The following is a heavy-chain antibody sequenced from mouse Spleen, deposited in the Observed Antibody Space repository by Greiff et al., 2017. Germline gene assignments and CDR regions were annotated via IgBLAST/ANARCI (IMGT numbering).Heavy chain of an antibody. CDR2: IYPGSGST. Sequence: VQLQQPGAELVKPGASVKMSCKASGYTFTSYWITWVKQRPGQGLEWIGDIYPGSGSTNYNEKFKSKATLTVDTSSSTAYMQLSSLTSEDSAVYYCAREGITTVVPLYYYAMDYWGQGTSVTVSS. J-gene: IGHJ4*01. CDR1: GYTFTSYW. V-gene: IGHV1-55*01. CDR3: AREGITTVVPLYYYAMDY. D-gene: IGHD1-1*01.